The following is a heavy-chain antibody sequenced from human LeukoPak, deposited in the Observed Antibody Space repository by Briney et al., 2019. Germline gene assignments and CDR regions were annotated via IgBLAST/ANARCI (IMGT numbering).Heavy chain of an antibody. CDR3: ARDTSYDFWSDPTELFDM. J-gene: IGHJ3*02. V-gene: IGHV1-18*01. D-gene: IGHD3-3*01. CDR2: VSGHNGNR. Sequence: GASVKVSCKASGYTFTTYGISWMRQAPGQGLEWVGWVSGHNGNRNYAQKVQGRVTMTTDTSTRTAYMELRSLRSDDTAVYYCARDTSYDFWSDPTELFDMWGQGTMATVSS. CDR1: GYTFTTYG.